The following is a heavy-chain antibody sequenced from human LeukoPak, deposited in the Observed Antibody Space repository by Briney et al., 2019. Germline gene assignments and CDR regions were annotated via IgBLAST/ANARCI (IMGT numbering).Heavy chain of an antibody. CDR1: GFAFSSYG. D-gene: IGHD3-9*01. CDR3: AKDILTGVYYYGMDV. CDR2: ISYDGSNK. Sequence: GRSLRLSCAASGFAFSSYGMHWVRQVPGKGLEWVAVISYDGSNKYYADSVKGRFTISRDNSKNTLYLQMNSLRAEDTAVYYCAKDILTGVYYYGMDVWGQGTTVTVSS. V-gene: IGHV3-30*18. J-gene: IGHJ6*02.